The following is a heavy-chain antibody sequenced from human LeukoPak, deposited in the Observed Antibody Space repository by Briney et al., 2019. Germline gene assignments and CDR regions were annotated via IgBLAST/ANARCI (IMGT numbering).Heavy chain of an antibody. J-gene: IGHJ4*02. V-gene: IGHV1-8*03. CDR2: MNPNSGNT. CDR1: GGTFSSYT. D-gene: IGHD6-6*01. CDR3: ARGTRVAARGSGVGY. Sequence: ASVKVSCKASGGTFSSYTISWVRQAPGQGLEWMGWMNPNSGNTGYAQKFQGRVTITRNTSISTAYMELSSLRSEDTAVYYCARGTRVAARGSGVGYWGQGTLVTVSS.